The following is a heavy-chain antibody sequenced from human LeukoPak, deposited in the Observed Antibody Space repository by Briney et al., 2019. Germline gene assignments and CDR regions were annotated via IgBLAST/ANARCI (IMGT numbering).Heavy chain of an antibody. CDR1: GYTFTSYY. CDR3: ARPLNDYGDWKLLDY. D-gene: IGHD4-17*01. CDR2: INPSGGST. J-gene: IGHJ4*02. Sequence: ASVKVSCKASGYTFTSYYMHWVRQAPGQGLEWMGIINPSGGSTSYAQKSQGRVTMTRDTSTSTVYMELSSLRSEDTAVYYCARPLNDYGDWKLLDYWGQGTLVTVSS. V-gene: IGHV1-46*01.